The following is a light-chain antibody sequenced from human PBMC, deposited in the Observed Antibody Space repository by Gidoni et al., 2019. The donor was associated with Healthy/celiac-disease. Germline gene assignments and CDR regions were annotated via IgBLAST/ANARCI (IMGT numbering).Light chain of an antibody. CDR3: QQYNNWLLWT. Sequence: EIVLTQSPATLSVSPGERATLSCRASQSVSSNLAWYQQKPGQAPRLLIYGASTRATGIPARFSGSGSGTEFTLTISSLQSEDFAVYYCQQYNNWLLWTFGQEAKVEIK. CDR2: GAS. CDR1: QSVSSN. J-gene: IGKJ1*01. V-gene: IGKV3-15*01.